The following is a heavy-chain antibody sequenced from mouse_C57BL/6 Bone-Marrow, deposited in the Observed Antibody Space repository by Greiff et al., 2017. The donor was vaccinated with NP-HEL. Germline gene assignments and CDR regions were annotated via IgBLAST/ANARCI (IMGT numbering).Heavy chain of an antibody. V-gene: IGHV14-4*01. CDR1: GFNIKDDY. CDR2: IDPENGYT. Sequence: VQLQQSGAELVRPGASVKLSCTASGFNIKDDYMHWVKQRPEQGLEWIGWIDPENGYTEYASKFQGKATITADTSSNTAYLQLSSLTSEDTAVYYCTYDYPWFAYWGQGTLVTVSA. D-gene: IGHD2-4*01. J-gene: IGHJ3*01. CDR3: TYDYPWFAY.